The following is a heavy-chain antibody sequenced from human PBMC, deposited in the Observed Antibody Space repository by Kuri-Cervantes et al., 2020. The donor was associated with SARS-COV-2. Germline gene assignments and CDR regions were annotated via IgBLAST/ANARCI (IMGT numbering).Heavy chain of an antibody. CDR3: ARDRYDFWSGLGYYYYGMDV. D-gene: IGHD3-3*01. CDR2: INSDGSST. Sequence: GGSLRLSCAASGFTFSSYAMSWVRQAPGKGLVWVSRINSDGSSTSYADSVKGRFTISRDNAKNTLYLQMNSLRAEDTAVYYCARDRYDFWSGLGYYYYGMDVWGQGTTVTVSS. CDR1: GFTFSSYA. V-gene: IGHV3-74*01. J-gene: IGHJ6*02.